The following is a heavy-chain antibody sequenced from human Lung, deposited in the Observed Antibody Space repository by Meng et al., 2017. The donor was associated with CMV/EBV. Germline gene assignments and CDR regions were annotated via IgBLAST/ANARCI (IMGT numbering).Heavy chain of an antibody. CDR2: VFYSGST. J-gene: IGHJ4*02. V-gene: IGHV4-39*01. D-gene: IGHD1-26*01. Sequence: ESLKISCAVSGGTIKINSFYWAWIRQTPGQGLEWIGSVFYSGSTYYNPSLKSRVTISVDTSKNQFSLNVYSVTAADTAVFYCARHFGSGSYPVDYWGQGXLVTFSS. CDR3: ARHFGSGSYPVDY. CDR1: GGTIKINSFY.